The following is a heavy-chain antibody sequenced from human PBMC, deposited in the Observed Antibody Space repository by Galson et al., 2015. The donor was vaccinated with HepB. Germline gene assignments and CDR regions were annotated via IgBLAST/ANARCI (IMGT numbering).Heavy chain of an antibody. Sequence: SLRLSCAASKFTLSSYGIHWVRQAPGKGLEWVAFIWYDGGNKFYADSVKGRFTISRDNVKNTVDLQMNSLRVEDTAVYYCARDRRPYNGNGGHYGMDVWGQGTTVTVSS. J-gene: IGHJ6*02. V-gene: IGHV3-33*01. CDR1: KFTLSSYG. CDR2: IWYDGGNK. CDR3: ARDRRPYNGNGGHYGMDV. D-gene: IGHD1-1*01.